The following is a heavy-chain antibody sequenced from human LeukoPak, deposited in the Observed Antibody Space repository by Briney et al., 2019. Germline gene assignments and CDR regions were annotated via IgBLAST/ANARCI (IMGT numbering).Heavy chain of an antibody. D-gene: IGHD3-3*01. CDR2: IKSRGDGETR. J-gene: IGHJ3*02. CDR1: GFTFSIAW. V-gene: IGHV3-15*01. Sequence: SGGSLRLSCAASGFTFSIAWMSWVRQAPGEGLEWVGRIKSRGDGETRDYAAPVKDRFIISRDDSKNTLYLQMNSLRTEDTAIYYCAAVGEWLSNAFNTWGQGTLVTVSA. CDR3: AAVGEWLSNAFNT.